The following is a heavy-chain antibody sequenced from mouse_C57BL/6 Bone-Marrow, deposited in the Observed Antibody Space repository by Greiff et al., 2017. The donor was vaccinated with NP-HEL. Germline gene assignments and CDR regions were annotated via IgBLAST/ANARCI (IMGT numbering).Heavy chain of an antibody. CDR3: ARDPGDYYGRRSPYFDY. CDR1: GYSITSGYY. V-gene: IGHV3-6*01. Sequence: ESGPGLVKPSQSLSLTCSVTGYSITSGYYWNWIRQFPGNKLEWMGYISYDGSNNYNPSLKNRISITRDTSKNQFFLKLNSVTTEDTATYYCARDPGDYYGRRSPYFDYWGQGTTLTVSS. CDR2: ISYDGSN. J-gene: IGHJ2*01. D-gene: IGHD1-1*01.